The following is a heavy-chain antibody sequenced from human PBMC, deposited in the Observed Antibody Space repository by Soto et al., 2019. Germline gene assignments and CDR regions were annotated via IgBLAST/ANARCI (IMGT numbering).Heavy chain of an antibody. CDR3: ARVSGFWSGYYDY. Sequence: HPGGSLRLSCAASGFTFSSYSMNWVRQAPGKGLEWVSYISSSSSTIYYADSVKGRFTISRDNAKNSLYLQMNSLRAEDTAVYYCARVSGFWSGYYDYWGQGTLVTVSS. J-gene: IGHJ4*02. CDR1: GFTFSSYS. D-gene: IGHD3-3*01. V-gene: IGHV3-48*01. CDR2: ISSSSSTI.